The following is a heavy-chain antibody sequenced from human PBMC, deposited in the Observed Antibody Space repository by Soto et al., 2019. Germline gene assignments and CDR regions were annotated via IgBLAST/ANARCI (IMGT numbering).Heavy chain of an antibody. CDR1: VFTFITYT. CDR3: VREDGKVGTNSAFDY. V-gene: IGHV3-21*01. Sequence: PGGSLRLSCASSVFTFITYTMNWVRQAPGKGLEWVSSINGRGNYIYYAESVKGRFTISRDNAKNSLYLQVDRLRAEDTALYYCVREDGKVGTNSAFDYWGLGALVTVSS. D-gene: IGHD1-26*01. CDR2: INGRGNYI. J-gene: IGHJ4*02.